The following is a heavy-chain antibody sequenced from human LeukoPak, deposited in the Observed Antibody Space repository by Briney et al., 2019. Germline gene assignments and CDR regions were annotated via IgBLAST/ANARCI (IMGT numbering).Heavy chain of an antibody. J-gene: IGHJ4*02. CDR2: IYYSGST. Sequence: PSETLSLTCTVSGGSISSYYWSWIRQPPGKGLEWIGYIYYSGSTNYNPSLKSGVTISVDTSKNEFSLKLSSVTAADTAVYYCARVSGGYSGYDHNYWGQGTLVTVSS. D-gene: IGHD5-12*01. CDR1: GGSISSYY. CDR3: ARVSGGYSGYDHNY. V-gene: IGHV4-59*01.